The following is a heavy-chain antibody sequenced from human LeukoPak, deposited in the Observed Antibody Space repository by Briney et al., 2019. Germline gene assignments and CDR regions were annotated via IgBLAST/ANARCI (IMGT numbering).Heavy chain of an antibody. D-gene: IGHD6-19*01. J-gene: IGHJ6*03. CDR1: GGTFSSYA. V-gene: IGHV1-69*06. CDR3: ARNKRGAYSSGWYDYYYYMDV. Sequence: GASVKVSCKASGGTFSSYAISWVRQAPGQGLEWMGGIIPIFGTANYAQKFQGRVTITADKSTSTAHMELSSLRSEDTAVYYCARNKRGAYSSGWYDYYYYMDVWGKGTTVTVSS. CDR2: IIPIFGTA.